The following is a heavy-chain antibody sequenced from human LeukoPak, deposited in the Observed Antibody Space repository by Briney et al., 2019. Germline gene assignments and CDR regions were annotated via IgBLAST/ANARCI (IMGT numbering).Heavy chain of an antibody. CDR3: ATHPQRPTVTTEPKNYYYYYYMDV. D-gene: IGHD4-17*01. CDR1: GGTFISYA. V-gene: IGHV1-69*13. J-gene: IGHJ6*03. Sequence: SVKVSCKASGGTFISYAISWVRQAPGQGLEWMGGIIPIFGKANYEQKFQGRVTITADESTSTAYMELSSLRSEDTAVYYCATHPQRPTVTTEPKNYYYYYYMDVWGKGTTVTISS. CDR2: IIPIFGKA.